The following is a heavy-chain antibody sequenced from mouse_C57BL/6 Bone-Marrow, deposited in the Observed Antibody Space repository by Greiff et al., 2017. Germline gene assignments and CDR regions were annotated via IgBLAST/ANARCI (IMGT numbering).Heavy chain of an antibody. CDR3: ARSPYGSSPYWYFDV. J-gene: IGHJ1*03. D-gene: IGHD1-1*01. CDR1: GFNIKDYY. CDR2: IDPEDGET. Sequence: SGAELVKPGASVKLSCTASGFNIKDYYMHWVKQRTEQGLEWIGRIDPEDGETKYAPKFQGKATITADTSSNTAYLQLSSLPSEDTAVYYCARSPYGSSPYWYFDVWGTGTTVTVSS. V-gene: IGHV14-2*01.